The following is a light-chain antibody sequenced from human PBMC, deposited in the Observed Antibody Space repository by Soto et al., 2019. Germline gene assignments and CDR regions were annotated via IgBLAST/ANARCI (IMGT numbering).Light chain of an antibody. J-gene: IGKJ4*01. CDR1: QSISNW. Sequence: DIPMTQSPSSLSASVGDRVTFTCRASQSISNWLAWYQQKPGKAPKLLIYKASTLESGVPSRFSGSGSGTEVTLTISSLQADDFAIYYCQQYNGYRLAFGGGTKVEIK. CDR3: QQYNGYRLA. V-gene: IGKV1-5*03. CDR2: KAS.